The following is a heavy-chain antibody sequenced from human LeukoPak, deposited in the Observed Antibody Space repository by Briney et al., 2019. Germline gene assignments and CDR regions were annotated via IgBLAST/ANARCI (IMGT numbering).Heavy chain of an antibody. Sequence: GASVKVSCKASGYTFTSYYVHWVRQAPGQGLEWMGWINPNSGGTNYAQKFQGRVTMTRDTSISTAYMELSRLRSDDTAVYYCARERTGYGGNSGRNYYYYYYMDVWGKGTTVTVSS. D-gene: IGHD4-23*01. CDR3: ARERTGYGGNSGRNYYYYYYMDV. V-gene: IGHV1-2*02. CDR2: INPNSGGT. CDR1: GYTFTSYY. J-gene: IGHJ6*03.